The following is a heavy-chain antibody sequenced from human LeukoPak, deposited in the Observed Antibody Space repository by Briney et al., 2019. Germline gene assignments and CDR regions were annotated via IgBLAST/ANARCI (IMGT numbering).Heavy chain of an antibody. D-gene: IGHD5-18*01. CDR3: AIDGDTYGYFYYGLDV. CDR1: GYTFTGYY. CDR2: INPNSGGT. J-gene: IGHJ6*02. Sequence: GASVKVSCKACGYTFTGYYMHWVRQAPGQGLEWMGWINPNSGGTKYAQTFKGRVTMTRDTSISTAYMELSSLRSDDTAVNYCAIDGDTYGYFYYGLDVSGQGTTVTVSS. V-gene: IGHV1-2*02.